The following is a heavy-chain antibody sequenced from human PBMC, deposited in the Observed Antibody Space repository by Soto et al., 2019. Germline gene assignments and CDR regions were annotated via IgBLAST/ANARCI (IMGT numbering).Heavy chain of an antibody. CDR2: ISGSGGYT. CDR1: GLTFSSYA. Sequence: EVQLLESGGDLVQPGGSLRLSCAASGLTFSSYAMSWVRQAPGKGLEWVSVISGSGGYTDYADSVKGRFTISRDNSKNKLYRQVKTRRAEDAALYYCAKRFGGFLQTPGGDGGRGPRVTVSS. J-gene: IGHJ4*02. V-gene: IGHV3-23*01. D-gene: IGHD3-16*01. CDR3: AKRFGGFLQTPGGD.